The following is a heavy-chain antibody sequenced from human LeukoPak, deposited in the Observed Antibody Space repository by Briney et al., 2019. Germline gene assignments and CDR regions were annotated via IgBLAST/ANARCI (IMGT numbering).Heavy chain of an antibody. CDR2: IYYSGST. D-gene: IGHD5-18*01. CDR3: ASLQLWLRSFDY. Sequence: SETLSLTCAVSGGSISSGGYYWSWIRQHPGKGLEWIGYIYYSGSTYYNPSLKSRVTISVDTSKNQFSLKLSSVTAADTAVYYCASLQLWLRSFDYWGQGTLVTVSS. V-gene: IGHV4-31*11. CDR1: GGSISSGGYY. J-gene: IGHJ4*02.